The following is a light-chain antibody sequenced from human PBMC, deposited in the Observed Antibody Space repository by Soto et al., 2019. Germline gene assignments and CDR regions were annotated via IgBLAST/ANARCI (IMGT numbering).Light chain of an antibody. J-gene: IGKJ1*01. Sequence: DLQMTQSPSSLSASVGDRVTITCQASQDISNYLNWYQQKPGKAPKLLIYDASNLETGVPSRFSGSGSGTDFTFTISSLQPEDIATYYCQQLWTFGQGTKVEIK. CDR2: DAS. CDR1: QDISNY. V-gene: IGKV1-33*01. CDR3: QQLWT.